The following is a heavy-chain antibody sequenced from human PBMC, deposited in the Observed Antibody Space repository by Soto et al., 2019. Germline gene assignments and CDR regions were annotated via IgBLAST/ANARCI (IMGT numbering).Heavy chain of an antibody. CDR1: GGSTSSYY. V-gene: IGHV4-59*01. D-gene: IGHD2-8*01. CDR2: IYYSGST. Sequence: SETLSLTCTVSGGSTSSYYWSWIRQPPGKGLEWIGYIYYSGSTNYNPSLKSRVTISVDTSKNQFSLKLSSVTAADTAVYYCAREKMVYAISGTNWFDPWGQGTLVTVSS. CDR3: AREKMVYAISGTNWFDP. J-gene: IGHJ5*02.